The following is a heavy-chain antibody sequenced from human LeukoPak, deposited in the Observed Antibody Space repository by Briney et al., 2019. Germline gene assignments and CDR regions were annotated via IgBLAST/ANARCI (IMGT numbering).Heavy chain of an antibody. CDR1: GFTFSSYG. CDR3: AKWGQQLDKQWLLVYYFDY. CDR2: ISYDGSNK. J-gene: IGHJ4*02. V-gene: IGHV3-30*18. Sequence: GGSLRLSCAASGFTFSSYGMHWVRQAPGNGLEWVAVISYDGSNKYYADSVKGRFTISRDNSKNTLYLQMNSLRAEDTAVYYCAKWGQQLDKQWLLVYYFDYWGQGTLVTVSS. D-gene: IGHD6-13*01.